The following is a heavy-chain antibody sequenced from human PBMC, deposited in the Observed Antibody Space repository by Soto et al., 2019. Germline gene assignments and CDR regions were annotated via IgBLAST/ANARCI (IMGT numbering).Heavy chain of an antibody. J-gene: IGHJ4*02. CDR3: ARDHHRYSGYDYVDY. V-gene: IGHV3-30*03. D-gene: IGHD5-12*01. CDR1: GFTFSSYG. CDR2: ISYDGSNK. Sequence: GGSLRLSCAASGFTFSSYGMHWIRQAPGKGLEWVAVISYDGSNKYYADSVKGRFTISRDNSKNTLYLQMNSLRAEDTAVYYCARDHHRYSGYDYVDYWGQGTLVTAPQ.